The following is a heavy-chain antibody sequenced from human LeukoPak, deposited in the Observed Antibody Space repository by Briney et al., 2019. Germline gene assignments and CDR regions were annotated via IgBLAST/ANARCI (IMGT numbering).Heavy chain of an antibody. Sequence: ASVKVSCKVSGSTLTEFSIHWVRQAPGKGLEWMGGFVPEDDETIYAQSFQGRVTMAEDTSTDTAYMELSSLRSEDTAMYYCATIAPGDLFDSWGQGTLVTVSS. D-gene: IGHD7-27*01. V-gene: IGHV1-24*01. CDR3: ATIAPGDLFDS. J-gene: IGHJ4*02. CDR2: FVPEDDET. CDR1: GSTLTEFS.